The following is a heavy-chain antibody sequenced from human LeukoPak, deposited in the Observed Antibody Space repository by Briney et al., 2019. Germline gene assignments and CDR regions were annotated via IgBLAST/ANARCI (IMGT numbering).Heavy chain of an antibody. CDR1: GFTFSGSA. D-gene: IGHD3-10*01. V-gene: IGHV3-73*01. J-gene: IGHJ4*02. CDR2: IRSTANGYAT. Sequence: GGSLRLSCAASGFTFSGSALHWVRQASGKGLEWVGRIRSTANGYATACAASVKGRFTISRDDSKNTAYLQMDSLKTEDTAVYYCTGNYYGSGSYADFDCWGQGTLVTVSS. CDR3: TGNYYGSGSYADFDC.